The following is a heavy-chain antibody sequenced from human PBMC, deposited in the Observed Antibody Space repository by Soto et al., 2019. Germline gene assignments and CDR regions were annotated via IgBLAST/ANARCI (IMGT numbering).Heavy chain of an antibody. Sequence: EVQLLESGGDLVQPGGSLRLSCAASGFTFTTYAMAWVRQAPGKGLEGVSAISSSGGTTFYADSVKGRFTISRDNSKNTLAQQMNSLRAEDTAIYYCAKDYKYCSGGSCYTDSNWFDPWGQGTLVTVSS. CDR3: AKDYKYCSGGSCYTDSNWFDP. CDR2: ISSSGGTT. J-gene: IGHJ5*02. D-gene: IGHD2-15*01. V-gene: IGHV3-23*01. CDR1: GFTFTTYA.